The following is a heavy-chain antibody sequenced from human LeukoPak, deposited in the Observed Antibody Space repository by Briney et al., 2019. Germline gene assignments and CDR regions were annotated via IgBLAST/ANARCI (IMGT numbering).Heavy chain of an antibody. CDR2: IRYDGTNK. D-gene: IGHD3-10*01. V-gene: IGHV3-30*02. Sequence: GGSLRLSCAASGFTFSTYGMHWVRQAPGKGLEWVAFIRYDGTNKYYADSVKGRFTISRDNSKNTLYLEVISLTAEDTAVYYCAKDDAWLRFGEWSQGTLVTVSS. CDR1: GFTFSTYG. CDR3: AKDDAWLRFGE. J-gene: IGHJ4*02.